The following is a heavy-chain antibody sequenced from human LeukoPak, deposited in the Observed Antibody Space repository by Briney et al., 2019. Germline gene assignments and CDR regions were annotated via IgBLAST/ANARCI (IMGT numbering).Heavy chain of an antibody. D-gene: IGHD4-11*01. V-gene: IGHV1-69*04. CDR1: GGTFSSYT. CDR3: ARETVTTVFWFDP. J-gene: IGHJ5*02. CDR2: IIPILGIA. Sequence: LVKVSCKASGGTFSSYTISWVRQSPGHELEWWGRIIPILGIANYAQKFQGRVTITADKSTSTAYMELSSLRSEDTAVYYCARETVTTVFWFDPWGKGTLVTVSS.